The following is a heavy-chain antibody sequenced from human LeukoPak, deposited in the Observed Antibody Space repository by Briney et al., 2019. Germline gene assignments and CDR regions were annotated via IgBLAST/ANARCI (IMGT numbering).Heavy chain of an antibody. CDR3: ARVVDNYYDSSGPGY. Sequence: ASVKVSCKASGYTFTSYYMHWVRQAPGQGLEWMGIINPSGGSTSYAQKFQGRVTMTRDTSTSTVYMELSSLRSEDMAVYYCARVVDNYYDSSGPGYWGQGTLVTVSS. CDR1: GYTFTSYY. CDR2: INPSGGST. D-gene: IGHD3-22*01. J-gene: IGHJ4*02. V-gene: IGHV1-46*01.